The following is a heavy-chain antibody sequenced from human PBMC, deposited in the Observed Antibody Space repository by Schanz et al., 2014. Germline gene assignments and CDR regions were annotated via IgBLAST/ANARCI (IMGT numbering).Heavy chain of an antibody. J-gene: IGHJ4*02. V-gene: IGHV1-2*06. CDR2: INPNSGAT. CDR1: GHPFTAYY. CDR3: ARGLVRYFAY. Sequence: QVQLVQSGAEVKKPGASVKVSCKASGHPFTAYYMHWVRQAPGQGLEWMGQINPNSGATIYAQNFQGRVTMTRDTSIRTAYMELSRLRSDDTAVYYCARGLVRYFAYWGQGTLVTVSS. D-gene: IGHD2-8*02.